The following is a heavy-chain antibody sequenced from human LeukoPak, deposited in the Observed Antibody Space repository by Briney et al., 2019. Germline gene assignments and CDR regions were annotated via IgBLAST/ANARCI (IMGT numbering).Heavy chain of an antibody. CDR2: IKSKTDGETT. V-gene: IGHV3-15*01. Sequence: GGSLRLSCAASGFTFSSAWMSWVRQAPGKGLEWVGRIKSKTDGETTDYAAPVKGRFTISRDDSTNSLYLQMSSLKTEDTAVYYCTTAGYRDHWGQGALVTVSS. CDR3: TTAGYRDH. CDR1: GFTFSSAW. J-gene: IGHJ4*02. D-gene: IGHD5-12*01.